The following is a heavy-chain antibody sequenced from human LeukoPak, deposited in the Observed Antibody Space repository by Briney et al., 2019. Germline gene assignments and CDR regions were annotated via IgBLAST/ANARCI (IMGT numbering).Heavy chain of an antibody. CDR2: ISYDGSNK. CDR3: AKDRVGASQYFDY. CDR1: GFTFSSYG. V-gene: IGHV3-30*18. Sequence: PGGSLRLSCAASGFTFSSYGMHWVRQAPGKGLEWVAVISYDGSNKYYADSVKGRFTISRDNSKNTLYLQMNSLRAEDTAVYYCAKDRVGASQYFDYWGQGTLVTVSS. D-gene: IGHD1-26*01. J-gene: IGHJ4*02.